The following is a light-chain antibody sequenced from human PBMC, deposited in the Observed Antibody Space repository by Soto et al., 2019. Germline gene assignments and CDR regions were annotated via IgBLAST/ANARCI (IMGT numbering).Light chain of an antibody. J-gene: IGLJ3*02. CDR1: SGSVSTTYY. CDR2: SAN. Sequence: QTVVTQEPSFSVSPGGTVTLTCGLTSGSVSTTYYPSWYQQTPGQAPRTLIYSANIRSSGVPDRFSGSILVNKAALTITGAEADDGSDYHCMLYMGGGLVVFGGGTKLT. V-gene: IGLV8-61*01. CDR3: MLYMGGGLVV.